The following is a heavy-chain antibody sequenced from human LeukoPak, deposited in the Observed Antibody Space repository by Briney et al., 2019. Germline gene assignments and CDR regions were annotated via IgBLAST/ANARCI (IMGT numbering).Heavy chain of an antibody. D-gene: IGHD5-24*01. CDR1: GFTFSDYY. V-gene: IGHV3-11*01. J-gene: IGHJ4*02. CDR3: ARDPLRMAAGTDY. Sequence: GGSLRLSCTASGFTFSDYYMSWIRQAPGKGLEWVSYIGGRGTTIYQADSVRGRFTVSRDNAKNSLYLQMNSLRAEDTAVYYCARDPLRMAAGTDYWGQGALVTVSS. CDR2: IGGRGTTI.